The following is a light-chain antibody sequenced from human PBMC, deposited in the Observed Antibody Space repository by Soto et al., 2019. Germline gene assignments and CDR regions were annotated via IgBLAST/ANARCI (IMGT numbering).Light chain of an antibody. J-gene: IGKJ4*01. Sequence: IQMTQSPSAMSASLGDRVTITFRASQGISNSLAWFQQKPGRVPKRLIYGASTLQSWAPSRFSGSASGAAFTLTISSLQPEDFATYYCLQYNSYPFTFGGGTKVDIK. CDR1: QGISNS. CDR3: LQYNSYPFT. CDR2: GAS. V-gene: IGKV1-17*03.